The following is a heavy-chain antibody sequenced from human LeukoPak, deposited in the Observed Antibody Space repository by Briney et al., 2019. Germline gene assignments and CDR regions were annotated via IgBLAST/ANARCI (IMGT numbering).Heavy chain of an antibody. CDR2: IKEDGSEK. J-gene: IGHJ4*02. V-gene: IGHV3-7*01. D-gene: IGHD6-13*01. CDR3: ASGRQLGY. Sequence: GRSLRLSCAASGFTFSSYGMHWVRQAPGKGLEWVANIKEDGSEKYYVDSVKGRFTISRGNARNSLYLQMNSLRAEDTAVYYCASGRQLGYWGQGTLVTVSS. CDR1: GFTFSSYG.